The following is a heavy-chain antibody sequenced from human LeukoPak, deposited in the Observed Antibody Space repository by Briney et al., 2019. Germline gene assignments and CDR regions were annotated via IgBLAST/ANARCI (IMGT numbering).Heavy chain of an antibody. D-gene: IGHD5-12*01. CDR1: GYTFTGYY. Sequence: ASVKVSCKASGYTFTGYYMHWVRQAPGQGLEWMGWINPNSGGTNYAQKFQGRVTMTRDTSISTAYMERSRLRSDDTAVYYCASTHSGYDPPRFDYWGQGTLVTVSS. CDR2: INPNSGGT. V-gene: IGHV1-2*02. CDR3: ASTHSGYDPPRFDY. J-gene: IGHJ4*02.